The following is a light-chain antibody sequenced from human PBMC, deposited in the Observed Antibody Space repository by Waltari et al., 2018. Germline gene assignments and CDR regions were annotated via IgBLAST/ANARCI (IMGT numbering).Light chain of an antibody. CDR2: GVT. CDR3: CSYADGTTSV. CDR1: SSDIGAYHL. J-gene: IGLJ2*01. Sequence: QSALTQPASVSGSPGQSINISCNGTSSDIGAYHLVSWYQQHPGKAPKVIIYGVTERPSGVSDRFSGSKSANTASLTISGLQAEDEADYYCCSYADGTTSVFGGGTKVTVL. V-gene: IGLV2-23*02.